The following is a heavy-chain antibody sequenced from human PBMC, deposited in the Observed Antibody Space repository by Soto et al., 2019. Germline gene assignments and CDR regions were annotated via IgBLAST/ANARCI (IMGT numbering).Heavy chain of an antibody. CDR3: ARHSYYSGSTYGYRLDP. CDR1: GGSISNNNYY. J-gene: IGHJ5*02. CDR2: IYYSGST. V-gene: IGHV4-39*01. Sequence: QLQLQESGPGLVKPSETLSLTCTVSGGSISNNNYYWGWIRQPPGKGLEWIGSIYYSGSTYYNPSLKSRVTISVDTSKNQFSLKLSSVTAADTAVYYCARHSYYSGSTYGYRLDPWGQGTLVTVSS. D-gene: IGHD3-10*01.